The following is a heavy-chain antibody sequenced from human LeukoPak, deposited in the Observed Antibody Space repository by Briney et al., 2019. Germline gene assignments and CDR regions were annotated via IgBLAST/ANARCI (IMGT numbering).Heavy chain of an antibody. CDR3: ARGDYGDTRRYYYYMDV. CDR2: INPSGGST. Sequence: GASVKVSCKASGYTFTSYYMHWVRQAPGQGLEWMGIINPSGGSTSYAQKFQGRVTMTRDTSTSTVYMELSSLRSVDTAVYYCARGDYGDTRRYYYYMDVWGKGTTVTVSS. CDR1: GYTFTSYY. D-gene: IGHD4-17*01. V-gene: IGHV1-46*01. J-gene: IGHJ6*03.